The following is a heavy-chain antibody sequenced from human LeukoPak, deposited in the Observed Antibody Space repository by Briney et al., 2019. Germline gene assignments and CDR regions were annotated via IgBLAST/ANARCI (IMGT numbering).Heavy chain of an antibody. CDR1: GYSFTKFW. J-gene: IGHJ5*02. V-gene: IGHV5-51*01. CDR2: IYPGDSDT. Sequence: PGESLKISCKGSGYSFTKFWIGWVRQMPGKGLEWMGIIYPGDSDTRYSPSFQGQVTLLVDTSISTAYLQWSSLKASDTAMYYCARRGLRFLEWTGWFDPWGQGTLVTVSS. D-gene: IGHD3-3*01. CDR3: ARRGLRFLEWTGWFDP.